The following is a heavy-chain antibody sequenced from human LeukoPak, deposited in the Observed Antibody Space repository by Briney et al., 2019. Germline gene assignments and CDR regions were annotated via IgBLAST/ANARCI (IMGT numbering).Heavy chain of an antibody. J-gene: IGHJ4*02. D-gene: IGHD5-18*01. Sequence: PSETLSLTCTVSAGSVSNGNYYWSWLRQPPGKALEWIGYIYYTGTTYYIPSLEGRVTISVDTSKNQFSVKLNSVTAADTAVYYCARAVGAYSYGLRPFDYWGQGTLVTVSS. CDR2: IYYTGTT. CDR3: ARAVGAYSYGLRPFDY. CDR1: AGSVSNGNYY. V-gene: IGHV4-61*01.